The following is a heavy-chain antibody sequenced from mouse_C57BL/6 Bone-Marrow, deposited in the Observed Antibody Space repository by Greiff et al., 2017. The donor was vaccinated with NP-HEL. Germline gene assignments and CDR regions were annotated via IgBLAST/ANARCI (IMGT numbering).Heavy chain of an antibody. D-gene: IGHD1-1*01. CDR1: GYTFTSYW. Sequence: QVQLQQPGAELVKPGASVKLSCKASGYTFTSYWMHWVKQRPGQGLEWIGMIHPNSGSTNYNEKFKSQATLTVDKSSSTAYMQLSSLTSEDSAVYYCARGGLLRYYFDYWGQGTTLTVSS. CDR3: ARGGLLRYYFDY. J-gene: IGHJ2*01. V-gene: IGHV1-64*01. CDR2: IHPNSGST.